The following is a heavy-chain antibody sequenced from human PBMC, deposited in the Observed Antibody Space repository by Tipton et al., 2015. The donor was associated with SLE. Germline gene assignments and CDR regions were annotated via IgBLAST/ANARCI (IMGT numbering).Heavy chain of an antibody. CDR3: ARFLYGDYDY. D-gene: IGHD4-17*01. CDR2: IYYSGST. CDR1: GGSISSHY. J-gene: IGHJ4*02. Sequence: TLSLTCTVSGGSISSHYWSWIRQPPGKGLEWIGYIYYSGSTNYNPSLKSRVTISVDTSKNQFSLKLSSVTAADTAVYYCARFLYGDYDYWGQGTLVTVSS. V-gene: IGHV4-59*11.